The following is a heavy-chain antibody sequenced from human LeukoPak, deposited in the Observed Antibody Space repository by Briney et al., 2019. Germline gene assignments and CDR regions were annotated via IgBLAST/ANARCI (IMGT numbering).Heavy chain of an antibody. CDR1: GFTFSSYS. J-gene: IGHJ4*02. CDR2: ISSSSSTI. D-gene: IGHD3-22*01. CDR3: AKGNWVYYDSSGYPFDY. V-gene: IGHV3-48*01. Sequence: GGSLRLSCAASGFTFSSYSMNWVRQAPGKGLEWVSYISSSSSTIYYADSVKGRFTISRDNAKNSLYLQMNSLRAEDTAVYYCAKGNWVYYDSSGYPFDYWGQGTLVTVSS.